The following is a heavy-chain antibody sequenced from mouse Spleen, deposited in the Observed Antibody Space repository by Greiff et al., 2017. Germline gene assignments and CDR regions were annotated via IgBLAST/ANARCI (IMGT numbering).Heavy chain of an antibody. CDR2: IYPGDGDT. V-gene: IGHV1-82*01. CDR1: GYAFSSSW. J-gene: IGHJ2*01. Sequence: VKLVESGPELVKPGASVKISCKASGYAFSSSWMNWVKQRPGKGLEWIGRIYPGDGDTNYNGKFKGKAKLTADKSSSTAYMQLSSLTSEDSAVYFCARGGYGNYDGYLDYWGQGTTLTVSS. CDR3: ARGGYGNYDGYLDY. D-gene: IGHD2-10*02.